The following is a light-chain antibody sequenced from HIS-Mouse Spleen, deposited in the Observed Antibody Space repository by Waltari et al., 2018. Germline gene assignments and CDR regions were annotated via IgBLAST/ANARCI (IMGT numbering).Light chain of an antibody. CDR2: EGS. Sequence: QSALTQPASVSGSPGQSITISCTGTSSDVGSYNLVSWYQQHPGKAPKLMIYEGSKRASGVSNRFSGSKSGNPASLAISGLQAEDEADYYCWSYAGSSTFEVFGGGTKLTVL. CDR1: SSDVGSYNL. J-gene: IGLJ2*01. V-gene: IGLV2-23*03. CDR3: WSYAGSSTFEV.